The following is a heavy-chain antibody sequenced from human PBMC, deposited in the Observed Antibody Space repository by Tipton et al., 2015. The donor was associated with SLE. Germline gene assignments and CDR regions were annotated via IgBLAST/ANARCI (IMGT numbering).Heavy chain of an antibody. CDR3: ARVRRTDYDLPPYYFDY. V-gene: IGHV4-59*11. CDR2: ISYSGST. J-gene: IGHJ4*02. Sequence: LRLSCTVSGGSIGSHYWSWIRQPPGRGLEWIGYISYSGSTNYNPSLKSRLTISVDTSKNYFSLRLSSVTAADTAVYFCARVRRTDYDLPPYYFDYWGQGTLVTVSS. CDR1: GGSIGSHY. D-gene: IGHD3-3*01.